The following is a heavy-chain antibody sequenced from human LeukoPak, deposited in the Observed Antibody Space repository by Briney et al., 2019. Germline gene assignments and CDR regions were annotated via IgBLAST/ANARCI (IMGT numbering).Heavy chain of an antibody. CDR3: ARWNNYFDY. J-gene: IGHJ4*02. CDR2: INHSGST. CDR1: GGSFSGYY. Sequence: SETLSLTCAVYGGSFSGYYWSWIRQPPGKGLEWIGEINHSGSTNYNPPLKSRVTISVDTSKNQFSLKLSSVTAADTAVYYCARWNNYFDYWGQGTLVTVSS. V-gene: IGHV4-34*01. D-gene: IGHD1-1*01.